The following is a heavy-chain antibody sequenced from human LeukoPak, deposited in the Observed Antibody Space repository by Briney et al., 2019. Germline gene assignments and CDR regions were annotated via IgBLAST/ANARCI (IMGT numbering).Heavy chain of an antibody. J-gene: IGHJ4*02. CDR2: ISYDGSNK. Sequence: PGRSLRLSCAASGFTFSSYAMHWVRQAPGKGLEWVAVISYDGSNKYYADSVKGRFTISRDNSKNTLYLQMNSLRAEDTAVYYCARDLRGTYSRASFDYWGQGTLVTVSS. CDR3: ARDLRGTYSRASFDY. CDR1: GFTFSSYA. D-gene: IGHD1-26*01. V-gene: IGHV3-30-3*01.